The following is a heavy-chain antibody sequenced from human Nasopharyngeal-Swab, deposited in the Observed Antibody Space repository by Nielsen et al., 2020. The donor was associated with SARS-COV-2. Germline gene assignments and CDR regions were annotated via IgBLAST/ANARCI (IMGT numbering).Heavy chain of an antibody. V-gene: IGHV4-34*01. CDR3: ARGPLGFYDFWSGYTSYYFDY. J-gene: IGHJ4*02. CDR2: INHSGNT. Sequence: GSLTLSCAVYGGSFSDYYWSWIRQPPGKGLEWIGEINHSGNTNYNPSLKSRVTVSIDTSQDHFSLRLSSVTAADTAVYYCARGPLGFYDFWSGYTSYYFDYWGQGTLVTVSS. CDR1: GGSFSDYY. D-gene: IGHD3-3*01.